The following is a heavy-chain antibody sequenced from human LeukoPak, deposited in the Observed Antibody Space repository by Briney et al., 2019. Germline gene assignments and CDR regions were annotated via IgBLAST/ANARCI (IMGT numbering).Heavy chain of an antibody. J-gene: IGHJ5*02. CDR1: GYTFTSYD. Sequence: ASVKVSCKASGYTFTSYDINWVRQATGQGLEWMGWMNPNSGNTGYAQKFQGRVTMTRNTSISTAYMELSSLRSEDTAVYYCARDLWFGKNNWFDPWGQGTLVTVSS. V-gene: IGHV1-8*01. D-gene: IGHD3-10*01. CDR3: ARDLWFGKNNWFDP. CDR2: MNPNSGNT.